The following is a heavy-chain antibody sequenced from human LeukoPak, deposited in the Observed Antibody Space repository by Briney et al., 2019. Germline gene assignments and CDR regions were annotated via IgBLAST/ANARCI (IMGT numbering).Heavy chain of an antibody. CDR3: ARGRLRSSTSCESFDY. J-gene: IGHJ4*02. CDR1: GFTLSSYA. D-gene: IGHD2-2*01. V-gene: IGHV3-23*01. Sequence: HAGGSLRLSCVASGFTLSSYAMTWVRQAPGKGLEWVSGISGSGDTSYTADSVKGRFTISRDNSKNTAFLQMNSLRAEDTAVYYCARGRLRSSTSCESFDYWGQGTLVTVSS. CDR2: ISGSGDTS.